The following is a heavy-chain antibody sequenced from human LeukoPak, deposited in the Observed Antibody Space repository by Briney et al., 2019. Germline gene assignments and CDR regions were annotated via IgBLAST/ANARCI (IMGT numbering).Heavy chain of an antibody. D-gene: IGHD3-10*02. CDR3: AELGITMIGGV. Sequence: PGGSLRLSCAASGFTFSTYWMSWVRQAPGKGLEWMSSIKQDGSEKYYLDSVKGRFTISRDNAKNSLYLQMDSLRAEDTAVYYCAELGITMIGGVWGKGTTVTISS. CDR1: GFTFSTYW. V-gene: IGHV3-7*01. J-gene: IGHJ6*04. CDR2: IKQDGSEK.